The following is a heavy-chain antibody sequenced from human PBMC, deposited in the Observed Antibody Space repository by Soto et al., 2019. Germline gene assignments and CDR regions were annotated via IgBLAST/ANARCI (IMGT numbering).Heavy chain of an antibody. Sequence: GASVKVSCKASGYTFTSYGISWVRQAPGQGLEWMGWISAYNGNTNYAQKLQGRVTMTTDTSTSTAYMELRSLRSDDTAVYYCAGDTPCSSTSCYTTGFDYWGQGTLVTFSS. CDR2: ISAYNGNT. V-gene: IGHV1-18*04. CDR3: AGDTPCSSTSCYTTGFDY. J-gene: IGHJ4*02. CDR1: GYTFTSYG. D-gene: IGHD2-2*02.